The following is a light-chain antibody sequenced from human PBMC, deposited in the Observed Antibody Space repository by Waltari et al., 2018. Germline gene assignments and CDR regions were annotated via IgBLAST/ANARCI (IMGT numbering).Light chain of an antibody. J-gene: IGLJ1*01. CDR2: EVI. CDR1: SSDIGDYDY. Sequence: QSALTQPPSPSGSPGESVTISCTGTSSDIGDYDYVSWYQQHPGKAPKLMIYEVIKRPSGVPDRFSGSKSGNTASLTVSGLQAEDEADYYCCSYAGTNNFYVFGTGTKVTVL. CDR3: CSYAGTNNFYV. V-gene: IGLV2-8*01.